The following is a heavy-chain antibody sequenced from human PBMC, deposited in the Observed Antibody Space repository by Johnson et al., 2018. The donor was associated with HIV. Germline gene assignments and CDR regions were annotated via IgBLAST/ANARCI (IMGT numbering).Heavy chain of an antibody. D-gene: IGHD3-16*01. CDR1: GFTFSSYA. CDR2: IYSGGST. CDR3: TRGVSSEGGSV. J-gene: IGHJ3*01. Sequence: QVQLVESGGGVVQPGRSLRLSCAASGFTFSSYAMHWVRQAPGKGLEWVAVIYSGGSTYYADSVKGRFTISRDDSKNTLFLQMNSLKTDDTAIYYCTRGVSSEGGSVWGHGTMVTVSS. V-gene: IGHV3-NL1*01.